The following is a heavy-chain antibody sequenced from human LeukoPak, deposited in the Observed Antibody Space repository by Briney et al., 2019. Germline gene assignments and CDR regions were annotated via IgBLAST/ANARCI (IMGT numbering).Heavy chain of an antibody. CDR2: MNPNSGNT. Sequence: ASVKVSCKASGYTFTSYDINWVRQATGQGLERMGWMNPNSGNTGYEQKFQGRGTMIRKNPINTAYMELSSLRSEDTAVYYCARASSSWYPYYFDYWGQGTLVTVSS. V-gene: IGHV1-8*01. CDR3: ARASSSWYPYYFDY. J-gene: IGHJ4*02. D-gene: IGHD6-13*01. CDR1: GYTFTSYD.